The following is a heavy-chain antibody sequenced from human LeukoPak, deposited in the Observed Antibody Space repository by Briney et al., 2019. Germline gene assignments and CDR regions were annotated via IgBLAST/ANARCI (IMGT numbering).Heavy chain of an antibody. J-gene: IGHJ4*02. V-gene: IGHV3-30*18. Sequence: GGSLRLSCAASGFTLSSYGVHWVRQAPGKGLEWVAVISYDGSNTYYADSVKGRFTISRDNSKNMLYLQMNSLRAEDTAVYYCAKPYYYGSRSYMDYWGQGTLVTVSS. CDR2: ISYDGSNT. D-gene: IGHD3-10*01. CDR1: GFTLSSYG. CDR3: AKPYYYGSRSYMDY.